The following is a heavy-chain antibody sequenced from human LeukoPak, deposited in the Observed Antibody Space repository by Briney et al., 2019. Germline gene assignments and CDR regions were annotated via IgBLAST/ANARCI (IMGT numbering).Heavy chain of an antibody. Sequence: SETLSLTCTVSGGSISSYYWSWIRQPPGKGLEWIGYIYYSGSTNYSPSLKSRVTISVDTSKNQFSLKLSSVTAADTAVYYCASGEVDTAMVQTQNAFDIWGQGTMVTVSS. V-gene: IGHV4-59*01. CDR2: IYYSGST. CDR3: ASGEVDTAMVQTQNAFDI. D-gene: IGHD5-18*01. J-gene: IGHJ3*02. CDR1: GGSISSYY.